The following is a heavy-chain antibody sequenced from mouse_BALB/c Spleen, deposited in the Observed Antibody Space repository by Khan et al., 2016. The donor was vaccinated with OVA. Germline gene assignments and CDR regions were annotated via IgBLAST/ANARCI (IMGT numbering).Heavy chain of an antibody. CDR3: ARRCYDYGRGALFAY. D-gene: IGHD2-4*01. Sequence: QVQLQQSGPGLVQPSQSLSITCTVSDFSLPNYSVHWVRQSPGKGLEWLGVIWSAGSTDYHEAFISRLTISKDNSRSQVFFKMNNLQPNDTAIYYCARRCYDYGRGALFAYWGQGTLVTVSA. CDR2: IWSAGST. V-gene: IGHV2-2*02. CDR1: DFSLPNYS. J-gene: IGHJ3*01.